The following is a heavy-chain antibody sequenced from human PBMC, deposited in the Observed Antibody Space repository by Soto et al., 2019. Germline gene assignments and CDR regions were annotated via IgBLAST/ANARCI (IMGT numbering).Heavy chain of an antibody. V-gene: IGHV3-30*18. Sequence: QVQLVESGGGVVQPGRSLRLSCAASGFTFSSYGMHWVRQAPGKGLEWVAVISYDGSNKYYADPVKGRFTISRDNSKNTLYREMNSLRAEDRAVYYCAKERDIVVVVAPLDYWGQGTLVTVSS. CDR2: ISYDGSNK. CDR1: GFTFSSYG. CDR3: AKERDIVVVVAPLDY. D-gene: IGHD2-15*01. J-gene: IGHJ4*02.